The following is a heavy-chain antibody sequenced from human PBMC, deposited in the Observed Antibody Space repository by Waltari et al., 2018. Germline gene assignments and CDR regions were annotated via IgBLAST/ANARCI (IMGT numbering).Heavy chain of an antibody. CDR2: FDPEDGET. CDR1: GYTLTELS. D-gene: IGHD1-7*01. Sequence: QVQLVQSGAEVKKPGASVKVSCKASGYTLTELSMHWVRQAPGKGLEWRGGFDPEDGETIYAQKFQGRVTMTEDTSTDTAYMELSSLRSEDTAVYYCAGLTGTTWDVHWFAPWGQGTLVTVSS. V-gene: IGHV1-24*01. CDR3: AGLTGTTWDVHWFAP. J-gene: IGHJ5*02.